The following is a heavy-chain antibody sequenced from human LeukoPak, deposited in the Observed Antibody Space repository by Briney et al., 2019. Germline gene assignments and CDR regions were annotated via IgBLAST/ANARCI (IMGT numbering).Heavy chain of an antibody. V-gene: IGHV3-7*01. J-gene: IGHJ4*02. CDR3: ASGWVDNFPNSFDY. CDR1: GFTFSSYS. D-gene: IGHD5-24*01. CDR2: IKQDGSEK. Sequence: GGSLRLSCAASGFTFSSYSMNWVRQAPGEGLEWVANIKQDGSEKYYVDSVKGRFTISRDNAKNSLYLQMNSLRAEDTAVYYCASGWVDNFPNSFDYWGQGTLVTVSS.